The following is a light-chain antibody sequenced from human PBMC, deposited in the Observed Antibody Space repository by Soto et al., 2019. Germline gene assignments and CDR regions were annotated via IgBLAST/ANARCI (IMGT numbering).Light chain of an antibody. Sequence: QSVLTQPASVSGSPGQSITISCTGTSSDVGGYSYVSWYQQHPGKAPKLVIYDVSNRPSVVSNRFSGSKSGNTASLTISGLQAEDEADYYCNSYTSSSTYVFGTGTRSPS. CDR1: SSDVGGYSY. CDR3: NSYTSSSTYV. V-gene: IGLV2-14*01. J-gene: IGLJ1*01. CDR2: DVS.